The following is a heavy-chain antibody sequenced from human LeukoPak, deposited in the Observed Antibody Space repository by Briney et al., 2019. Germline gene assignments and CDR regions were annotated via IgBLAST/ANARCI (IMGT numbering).Heavy chain of an antibody. CDR3: ARRGGRGITMVRGVIMYYDY. CDR2: ISSSSSYI. CDR1: GFTFSSYS. D-gene: IGHD3-10*01. J-gene: IGHJ4*02. V-gene: IGHV3-21*01. Sequence: GGSLRLSCAASGFTFSSYSMNWVRQAPGKGLEWVSSISSSSSYIYYADSVKGRFTISRDNAKNSLYLQMNSLRAEDTAVYYCARRGGRGITMVRGVIMYYDYWGQGTLVTVSS.